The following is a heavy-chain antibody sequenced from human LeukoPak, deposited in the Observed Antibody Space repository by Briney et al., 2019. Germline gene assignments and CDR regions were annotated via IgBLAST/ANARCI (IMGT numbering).Heavy chain of an antibody. V-gene: IGHV5-51*01. CDR3: ARQADDSSGYYPDYYYYGMDV. CDR2: IYPGDSDT. Sequence: GESLKISCQGSGYTFTSYWIAWVRQMPGEGLEWMGIIYPGDSDTRYSPSFQGQVTISADKSISTAYLQWSSLKASDTAMYYCARQADDSSGYYPDYYYYGMDVWGQGTTVTVSS. CDR1: GYTFTSYW. D-gene: IGHD3-22*01. J-gene: IGHJ6*02.